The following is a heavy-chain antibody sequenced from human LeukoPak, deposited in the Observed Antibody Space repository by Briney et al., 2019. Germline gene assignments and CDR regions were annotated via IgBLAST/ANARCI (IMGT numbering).Heavy chain of an antibody. CDR2: ISSSSSTI. J-gene: IGHJ6*02. CDR3: ARVGSHSGSSGGGSNYYYYGMDV. D-gene: IGHD1-26*01. Sequence: GGSLRLSCAASGFTFSSYSMNWVRQAPGKGLEWVSYISSSSSTIYYADSVKGRFTISRDNAKNSLYLQMNSLRAEDTAVYYCARVGSHSGSSGGGSNYYYYGMDVWGQGTTVTVSS. V-gene: IGHV3-48*01. CDR1: GFTFSSYS.